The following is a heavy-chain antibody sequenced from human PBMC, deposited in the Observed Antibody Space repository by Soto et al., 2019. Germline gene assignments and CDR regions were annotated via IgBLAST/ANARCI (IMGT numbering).Heavy chain of an antibody. CDR2: ISGYNGNT. CDR3: AKADSNYAGRFSYYYMDV. CDR1: GYTFRSYG. D-gene: IGHD4-4*01. Sequence: ASVKVSCKASGYTFRSYGISWVRQAPGQGLEWMGWISGYNGNTHYSQKFQGKVTMTTDTSTSTAYMELRNLRSDDTAVYYCAKADSNYAGRFSYYYMDVWGTGTMVTVSS. J-gene: IGHJ6*03. V-gene: IGHV1-18*01.